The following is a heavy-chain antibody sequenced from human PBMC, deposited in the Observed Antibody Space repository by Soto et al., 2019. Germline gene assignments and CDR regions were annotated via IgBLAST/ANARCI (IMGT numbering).Heavy chain of an antibody. J-gene: IGHJ4*02. Sequence: QVQLQESGPGLVKPSQTLSLTCTVSGGSISSGGYYWSWIRQHPGKGLEWSGYIYYSGSTYYKPSLKSRVTISRDTSKNQFSVKLTSVTAADTAVYYLASALGVAAAGPFDYWGQGTLVTVSS. V-gene: IGHV4-31*03. D-gene: IGHD6-13*01. CDR3: ASALGVAAAGPFDY. CDR1: GGSISSGGYY. CDR2: IYYSGST.